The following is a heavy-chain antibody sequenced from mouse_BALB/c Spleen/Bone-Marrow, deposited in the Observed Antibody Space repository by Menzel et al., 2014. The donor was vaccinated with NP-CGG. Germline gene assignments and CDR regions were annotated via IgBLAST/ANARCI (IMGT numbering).Heavy chain of an antibody. CDR2: INPGRSTI. CDR1: GFAFARYW. J-gene: IGHJ2*01. Sequence: VQLQESGAGLVKPGGSLNLACIASGFAFARYWMSWVRQAPGKGLEWIGEINPGRSTINYSTSLKDKFIISKDNANKAFFQLSSMETDDDAVYYCCRRLGYYGYFDYWGQGTTLTVSS. V-gene: IGHV4-2*02. D-gene: IGHD1-1*01. CDR3: RRLGYYGYFDY.